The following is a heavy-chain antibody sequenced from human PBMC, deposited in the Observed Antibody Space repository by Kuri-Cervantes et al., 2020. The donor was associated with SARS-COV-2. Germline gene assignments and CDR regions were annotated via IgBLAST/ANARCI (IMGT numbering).Heavy chain of an antibody. V-gene: IGHV4-34*01. J-gene: IGHJ4*02. CDR3: ARGPLYRIAARPFDY. CDR2: INHSGST. CDR1: GGSFSGYY. D-gene: IGHD6-6*01. Sequence: GSLRLSCAVYGGSFSGYYWSWIRQPPGKGLEWIGEINHSGSTNYNPSLKSGVTISVDTSKNQFSLKLSSVTAADTAVYYCARGPLYRIAARPFDYWGQGTLVTVSS.